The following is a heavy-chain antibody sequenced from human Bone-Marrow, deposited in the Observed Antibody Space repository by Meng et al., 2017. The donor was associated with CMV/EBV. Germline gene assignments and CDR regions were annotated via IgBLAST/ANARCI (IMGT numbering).Heavy chain of an antibody. J-gene: IGHJ4*02. V-gene: IGHV1-2*02. D-gene: IGHD3-22*01. Sequence: ASVKVSCKASGYTFTGYYMHWVRQAPGQGLEWMGWLSPNSGGTNYAQKFLGRVTMTRDTSISTAYMELSRLRSDDTAMYYCARVPSSGYYGSLGYWGQGTLVTVSS. CDR1: GYTFTGYY. CDR3: ARVPSSGYYGSLGY. CDR2: LSPNSGGT.